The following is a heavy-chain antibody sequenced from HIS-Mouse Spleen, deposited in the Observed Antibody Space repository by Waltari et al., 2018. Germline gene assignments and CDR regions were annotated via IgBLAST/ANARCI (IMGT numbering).Heavy chain of an antibody. Sequence: QLQLQESGPGLVKPSETLSLTCTVSGGSISSSSYYWGWIRQPPGMGLEWVGSIYYSGGTYYNPSLKSRVTISVDTSKNQFSLKLSSVTAADTAVYYCAREIPYSSSWYDWYFDLWGRGTLVTVSS. CDR2: IYYSGGT. J-gene: IGHJ2*01. CDR1: GGSISSSSYY. V-gene: IGHV4-39*07. D-gene: IGHD6-13*01. CDR3: AREIPYSSSWYDWYFDL.